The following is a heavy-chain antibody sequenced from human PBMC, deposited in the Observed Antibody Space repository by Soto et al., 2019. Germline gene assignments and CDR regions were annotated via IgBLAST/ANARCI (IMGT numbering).Heavy chain of an antibody. V-gene: IGHV4-59*01. CDR2: VYDSGST. D-gene: IGHD2-21*01. J-gene: IGHJ5*02. Sequence: PSETLSLTCAVSGGSISGYFWSWIRQSPGKGLEWIGYVYDSGSTNYNPSLKSRIAMSVDTSKNQFSLRLSSVTAADTAVYCCVRTLGGGGGLGWFDPWGQGTRVTVSS. CDR3: VRTLGGGGGLGWFDP. CDR1: GGSISGYF.